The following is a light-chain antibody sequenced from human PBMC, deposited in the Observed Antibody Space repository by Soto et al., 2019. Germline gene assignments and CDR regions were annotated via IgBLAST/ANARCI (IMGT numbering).Light chain of an antibody. CDR1: SGNIANNY. V-gene: IGLV6-57*01. CDR3: LSYDGSRQGV. Sequence: NFMLTQPHSVSESPGKTVTISCTRSSGNIANNYVQWYQQRPGSSPTTGIYDDDQRPSGVPDRFSGFIDRSSNSASLTISGLTTGDEADYYCLSYDGSRQGVFGGGTKLTVL. CDR2: DDD. J-gene: IGLJ3*02.